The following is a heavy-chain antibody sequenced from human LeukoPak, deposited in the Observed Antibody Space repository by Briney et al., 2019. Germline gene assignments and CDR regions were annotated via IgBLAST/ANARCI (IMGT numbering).Heavy chain of an antibody. CDR1: GFTFSSYW. J-gene: IGHJ4*02. CDR3: SKDYAGAYSGSVFFDY. V-gene: IGHV3-7*03. Sequence: GSLRLSCAASGFTFSSYWMSWVREAPGKGLEWVANIKQDGSEKYYVDSVKGRFTISRDNAKNSLYLQMNSLRAEDTAVYFCSKDYAGAYSGSVFFDYWGQGVLVTVSS. D-gene: IGHD1-26*01. CDR2: IKQDGSEK.